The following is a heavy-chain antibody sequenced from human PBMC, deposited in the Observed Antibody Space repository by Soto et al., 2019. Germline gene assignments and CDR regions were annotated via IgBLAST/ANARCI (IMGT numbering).Heavy chain of an antibody. V-gene: IGHV3-64*01. J-gene: IGHJ3*02. Sequence: PGGSLRLSCAASGFTFSNYAMHWVRQAPGKGLEYVSAISSNGGSTYYANSVKGRFTISRDNSKNTLYLQMGSLRAEDMAVYYCARSRGYWGLVRNDAFDIWGQGTMVTVSS. CDR2: ISSNGGST. CDR1: GFTFSNYA. CDR3: ARSRGYWGLVRNDAFDI. D-gene: IGHD7-27*01.